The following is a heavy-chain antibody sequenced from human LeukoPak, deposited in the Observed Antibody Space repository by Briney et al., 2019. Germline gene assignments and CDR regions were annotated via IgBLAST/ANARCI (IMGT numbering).Heavy chain of an antibody. CDR2: IYYSGST. D-gene: IGHD3-10*01. V-gene: IGHV4-59*01. CDR1: GGSISSYY. CDR3: AGRRITMVRGVMAIDN. Sequence: SETLSLTCTVSGGSISSYYWRWIRQPPGPGLEAIVYIYYSGSTNYNPSLKRRVTISVDTTKIQFSLKLSSVTAGDTAVYYCAGRRITMVRGVMAIDNWGQGPLVTVSS. J-gene: IGHJ4*02.